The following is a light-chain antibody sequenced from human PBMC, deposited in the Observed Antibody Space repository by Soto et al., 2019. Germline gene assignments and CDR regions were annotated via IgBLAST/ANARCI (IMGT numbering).Light chain of an antibody. CDR2: EVS. Sequence: QSALTQPPSASGSPGQSVTISCTGTSSDVGGYNYVSWYQQYPGKAPKLMIYEVSKWPSGVPDRFSGSKSGNTASLTVSGLQAEDEADYYCSSYAGSNIGVFGTGTKVTVL. CDR3: SSYAGSNIGV. V-gene: IGLV2-8*01. J-gene: IGLJ1*01. CDR1: SSDVGGYNY.